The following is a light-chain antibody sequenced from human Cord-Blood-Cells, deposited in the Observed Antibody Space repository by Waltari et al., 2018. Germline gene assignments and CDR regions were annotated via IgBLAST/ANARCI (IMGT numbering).Light chain of an antibody. V-gene: IGKV2-28*01. CDR3: MQALQTPT. CDR2: LGS. CDR1: QSLLHSNGYNY. Sequence: DIVMTQSPLSLPVTPGEPASISCRSSQSLLHSNGYNYLDWYLQKPGQSPQLLIYLGSNRASGVPDRVSGSGSGTDFTLQSRRVEAEDVGVYYCMQALQTPTFGGGTKVEIK. J-gene: IGKJ4*01.